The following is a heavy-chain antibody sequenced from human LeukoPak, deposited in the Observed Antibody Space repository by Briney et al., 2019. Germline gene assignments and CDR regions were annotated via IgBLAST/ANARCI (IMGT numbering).Heavy chain of an antibody. CDR3: ARVVPSIQWLVFHARTWLDS. CDR1: GGSISSYY. J-gene: IGHJ4*02. CDR2: IYYNGST. V-gene: IGHV4-59*08. Sequence: SETLSLTCTVSGGSISSYYWSWIRQSPEKGLEWIGCIYYNGSTNYNPSLKSRVTISVDTSKNQFSLRLSSVTAADTAVYYCARVVPSIQWLVFHARTWLDSWGQGTLVTVSS. D-gene: IGHD6-19*01.